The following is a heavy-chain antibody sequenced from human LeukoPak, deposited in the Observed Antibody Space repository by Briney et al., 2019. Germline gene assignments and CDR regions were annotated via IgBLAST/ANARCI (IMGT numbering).Heavy chain of an antibody. CDR2: IYPGDSDT. CDR1: GYSFTSYW. J-gene: IGHJ4*02. CDR3: ARHGDLGYYDSSGYWGK. Sequence: GESLKISCQSSGYSFTSYWIGWVRQMPGKGLELMGIIYPGDSDTRYSPSFQGQVTISADKSISTAYLQWSSLKASDTAMYYCARHGDLGYYDSSGYWGKWGQGTLVTVSS. V-gene: IGHV5-51*01. D-gene: IGHD3-22*01.